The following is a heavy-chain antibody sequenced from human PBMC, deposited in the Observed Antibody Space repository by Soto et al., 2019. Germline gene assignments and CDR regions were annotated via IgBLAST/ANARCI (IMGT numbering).Heavy chain of an antibody. CDR2: IYYSGST. CDR1: GGYISSSIYY. J-gene: IGHJ4*02. CDR3: ARRHRDCSSTSCYPSYFDY. Sequence: SVTMSVTCTVSGGYISSSIYYWGWIRQPPGKGLEWIGSIYYSGSTYYNPSLKSRVTISVDTSKNQFSLKLSSVTAADTAVYYCARRHRDCSSTSCYPSYFDYWGQGTLVTVSS. V-gene: IGHV4-39*01. D-gene: IGHD2-2*01.